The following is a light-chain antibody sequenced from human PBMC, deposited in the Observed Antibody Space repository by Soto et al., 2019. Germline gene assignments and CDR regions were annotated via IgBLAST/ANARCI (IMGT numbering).Light chain of an antibody. V-gene: IGKV3-20*01. CDR2: GAS. Sequence: EILLTQSPGTLPLSAGERATLSCRASQSVSRSYLAWYQQKPGQAPRLLIYGASTRATGIPARFSGSGSGTEFTLTISSLQPDDFAPYYCQHYNSYSEAFGQGTKVDIK. J-gene: IGKJ1*01. CDR1: QSVSRSY. CDR3: QHYNSYSEA.